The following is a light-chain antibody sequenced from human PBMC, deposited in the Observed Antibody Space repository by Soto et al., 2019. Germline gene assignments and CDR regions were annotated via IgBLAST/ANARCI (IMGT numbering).Light chain of an antibody. CDR2: KAS. CDR1: QSISIY. V-gene: IGKV1-5*03. J-gene: IGKJ1*01. CDR3: QQYSSYWT. Sequence: DIQMTQSPSTLSASVGDRVTITCRASQSISIYLAWYQQRPGRAPKLLIYKASSLEYGVPSRFSGRGSGTEFTLTISSLQPDDFATYYCQQYSSYWTFGQGTKVDIK.